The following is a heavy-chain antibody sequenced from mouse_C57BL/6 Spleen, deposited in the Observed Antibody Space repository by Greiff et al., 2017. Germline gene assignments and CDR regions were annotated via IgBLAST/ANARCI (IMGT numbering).Heavy chain of an antibody. CDR3: ARGSYGSSYWYFDV. Sequence: QVQLQQPGAELVRPGTSVKLSCKASGYTFTSYWMHWVQQRPGQGLEWIGVIDPSDSYTNYNQKFKGKATLTVDTSSSTAYMQLSSLTSEDSAVYYCARGSYGSSYWYFDVWGTGTTVTVSS. V-gene: IGHV1-59*01. CDR1: GYTFTSYW. J-gene: IGHJ1*03. D-gene: IGHD1-1*01. CDR2: IDPSDSYT.